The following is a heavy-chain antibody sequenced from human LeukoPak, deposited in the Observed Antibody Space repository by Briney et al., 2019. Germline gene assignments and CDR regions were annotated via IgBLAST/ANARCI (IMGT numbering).Heavy chain of an antibody. CDR2: INPSGGST. J-gene: IGHJ4*02. CDR3: ARDGYSNLRLSYYFDY. D-gene: IGHD4-4*01. CDR1: GYTFTSYY. Sequence: ASVKVSCKASGYTFTSYYMHWVRQAPGQGLEWMGIINPSGGSTSYAQKFQGRVTMTRDTSTSTVYMELSSLRSEDTAVYYCARDGYSNLRLSYYFDYWGQGTLVTVSS. V-gene: IGHV1-46*01.